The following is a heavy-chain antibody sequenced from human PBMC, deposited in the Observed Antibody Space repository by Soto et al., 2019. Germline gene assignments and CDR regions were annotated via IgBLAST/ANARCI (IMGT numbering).Heavy chain of an antibody. CDR3: ARDRYGDYSLDC. D-gene: IGHD4-17*01. Sequence: ESGGGLVQPGGSLRLSCAASGFTFSTHSMNWVRQAPWKGLEWVSYISGNSGTIYYADSVKGRFTISRDNAKNSLYLQMDSLRDEDTAVYYCARDRYGDYSLDCWGLGTLVTVYS. V-gene: IGHV3-48*02. CDR1: GFTFSTHS. J-gene: IGHJ4*02. CDR2: ISGNSGTI.